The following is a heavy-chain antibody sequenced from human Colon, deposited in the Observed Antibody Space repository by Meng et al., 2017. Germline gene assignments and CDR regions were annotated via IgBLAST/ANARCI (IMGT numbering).Heavy chain of an antibody. J-gene: IGHJ4*02. D-gene: IGHD3-22*01. Sequence: QVQLQQWGAGLLKPSETLSLTCAVYGGSFSDYYWTWIRQPPGKGLEWIGDINHSGHSHYNPALKSRLTISVDTSKNQFSLKLTSVAATDTAVYYCARLGTSSGYYSGSGYWGQGTLVTVSS. CDR2: INHSGHS. CDR1: GGSFSDYY. CDR3: ARLGTSSGYYSGSGY. V-gene: IGHV4-34*01.